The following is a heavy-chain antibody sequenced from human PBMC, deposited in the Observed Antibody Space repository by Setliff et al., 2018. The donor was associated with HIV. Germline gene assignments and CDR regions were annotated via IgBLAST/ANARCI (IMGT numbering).Heavy chain of an antibody. J-gene: IGHJ3*02. CDR2: IIPILGIA. D-gene: IGHD3-10*01. CDR1: GYTFTNYG. Sequence: GASVKVSCKASGYTFTNYGISWVRQAPGQGLEWMGGIIPILGIANYAQKFQGRVTITADESTSTAYMELSSLRSEDTAVYYCAEAGMVRGQDAFDIWGQGTMVTVSS. CDR3: AEAGMVRGQDAFDI. V-gene: IGHV1-69*10.